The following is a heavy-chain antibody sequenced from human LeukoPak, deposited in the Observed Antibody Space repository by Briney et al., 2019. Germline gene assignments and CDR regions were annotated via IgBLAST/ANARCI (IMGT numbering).Heavy chain of an antibody. J-gene: IGHJ4*02. CDR2: IKEDGSEK. Sequence: GGSLRLSCAGSGFTFSSFWRSWVRQAPGKGLEWVANIKEDGSEKYYVDSVKGRFTISRDNAKNSLYLQMNSLRADDTAVYYCARKYYWGQGALVTVSS. V-gene: IGHV3-7*03. D-gene: IGHD2/OR15-2a*01. CDR3: ARKYY. CDR1: GFTFSSFW.